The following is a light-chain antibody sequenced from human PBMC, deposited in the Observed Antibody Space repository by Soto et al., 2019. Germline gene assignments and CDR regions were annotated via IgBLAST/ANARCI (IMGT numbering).Light chain of an antibody. J-gene: IGKJ5*01. Sequence: EIVMTQSPETLSVSAGERATLSCRATQSISSYLAWYQLKPGQAPRLLIYGVSTRATGIPARFSGSGSGTEFTLTISSLQSEDVAVYYCQQYSDWPSITFGQGTRLEIE. CDR2: GVS. CDR3: QQYSDWPSIT. V-gene: IGKV3-15*01. CDR1: QSISSY.